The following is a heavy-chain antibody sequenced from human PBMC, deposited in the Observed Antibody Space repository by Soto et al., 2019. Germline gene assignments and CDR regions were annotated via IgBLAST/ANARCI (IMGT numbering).Heavy chain of an antibody. V-gene: IGHV1-2*02. CDR3: ARDLAKGGGSAGFDY. D-gene: IGHD1-26*01. Sequence: ASVKVSCKASGYTFTVYYMHGVRQAPGQGLEWMGXIXPXXXGXIXPXKXXXXVTMTWDTSISAAYMALTRLRSGDTAVYYCARDLAKGGGSAGFDYWGQGTLVTVSS. CDR2: IXPXXXGX. J-gene: IGHJ4*02. CDR1: GYTFTVYY.